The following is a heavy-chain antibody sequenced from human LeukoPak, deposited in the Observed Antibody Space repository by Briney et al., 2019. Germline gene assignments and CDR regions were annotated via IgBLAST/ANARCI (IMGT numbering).Heavy chain of an antibody. CDR3: ARDSALGY. Sequence: PGGSLRLSCAASGFRFSSYWMSWVRQAPGKGLEWVANIKQDGSEKYYVDSVKGRFTISRDNAKNSVYLQMNSLRAEDTAVYYCARDSALGYWGQGTLVTVSS. V-gene: IGHV3-7*01. D-gene: IGHD3-16*01. CDR1: GFRFSSYW. J-gene: IGHJ4*02. CDR2: IKQDGSEK.